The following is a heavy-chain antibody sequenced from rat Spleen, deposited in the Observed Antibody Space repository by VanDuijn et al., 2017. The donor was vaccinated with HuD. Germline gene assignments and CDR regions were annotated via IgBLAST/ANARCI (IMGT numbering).Heavy chain of an antibody. CDR2: IIDKSNNYAV. CDR3: TGTGSWGDY. J-gene: IGHJ2*01. CDR1: GFSFSTAW. D-gene: IGHD5-1*01. Sequence: EVQVVETGGGLVQPGKSLKLTCATSGFSFSTAWMHWVRQSPDKRLEWIARIIDKSNNYAVDYLESVKGRFTISRDDSKSSVYLQMNSLKEEDTATYYCTGTGSWGDYWGQGVMVTVSS. V-gene: IGHV6-13*01.